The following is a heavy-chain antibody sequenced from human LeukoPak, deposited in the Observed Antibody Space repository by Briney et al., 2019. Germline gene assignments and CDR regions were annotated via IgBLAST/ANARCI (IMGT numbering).Heavy chain of an antibody. D-gene: IGHD4-17*01. Sequence: GGSLRLSCAASGFTFSSYGMHWVRQAPGKGLEWVAVIWYDGSNKYYADSVKGRFTISRDNSKNTLYLQMNSLRAEDTAVYYCARDQDDYGDYVATFDYWGQGTLVTVSS. J-gene: IGHJ4*02. CDR1: GFTFSSYG. CDR3: ARDQDDYGDYVATFDY. CDR2: IWYDGSNK. V-gene: IGHV3-33*01.